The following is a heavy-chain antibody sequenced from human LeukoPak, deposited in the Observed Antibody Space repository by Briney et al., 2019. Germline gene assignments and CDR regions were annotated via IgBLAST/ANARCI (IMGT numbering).Heavy chain of an antibody. CDR2: ISSNGYST. CDR1: GFSFSGYA. Sequence: PGGSLRLSCSASGFSFSGYAMHWVRQAPGKGLEYVSRISSNGYSTYHADSVKGRFTISRDNSKNTLYLQMSSLRAEDTAVYYCVKTPRELVTIDYWGQGTLVTVSP. CDR3: VKTPRELVTIDY. V-gene: IGHV3-64D*06. J-gene: IGHJ4*02. D-gene: IGHD4-23*01.